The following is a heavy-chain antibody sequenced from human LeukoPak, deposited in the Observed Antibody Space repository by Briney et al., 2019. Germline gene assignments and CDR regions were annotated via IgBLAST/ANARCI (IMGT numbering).Heavy chain of an antibody. CDR3: ARAHNLYGGMDV. CDR1: GYTFTSDG. D-gene: IGHD1-14*01. J-gene: IGHJ6*02. CDR2: ISAYNGNT. Sequence: ASVNVSCKASGYTFTSDGISWVRQAPGQGLEWMGWISAYNGNTNYAQKLQGRVTMTTDTSTSTAYMELRSLRSDDTAVYYCARAHNLYGGMDVWGQGTTVTVSS. V-gene: IGHV1-18*01.